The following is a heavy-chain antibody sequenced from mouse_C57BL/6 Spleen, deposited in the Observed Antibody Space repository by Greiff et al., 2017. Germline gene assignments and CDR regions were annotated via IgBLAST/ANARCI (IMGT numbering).Heavy chain of an antibody. J-gene: IGHJ4*01. CDR3: TRRAYYSNYPGAMDY. V-gene: IGHV1-15*01. D-gene: IGHD2-5*01. Sequence: VQLQQSGAELVRPGASVTLSCKASGYTFTDYEMHWVKQTPVHGLEWIGAIDPETGGTAYNQKFKGKAILTAAKSSSTAYMELRSLTSEDSAVYYCTRRAYYSNYPGAMDYWGQGTSVTVSS. CDR2: IDPETGGT. CDR1: GYTFTDYE.